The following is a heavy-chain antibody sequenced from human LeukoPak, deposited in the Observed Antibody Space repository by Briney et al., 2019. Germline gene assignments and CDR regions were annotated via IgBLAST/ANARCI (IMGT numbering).Heavy chain of an antibody. V-gene: IGHV4-34*01. CDR1: GGSFSGYY. Sequence: SETLSLTCAVYGGSFSGYYWSWIRQPPGKGLEWIGEINHSGSTNYNPSLKSRVTISVDTSKNQFSLKLSSVTAADTAVYYCVRLGYDFWSGYYTDPYYYYYMDVWGKGTTVTVSS. CDR3: VRLGYDFWSGYYTDPYYYYYMDV. D-gene: IGHD3-3*01. CDR2: INHSGST. J-gene: IGHJ6*03.